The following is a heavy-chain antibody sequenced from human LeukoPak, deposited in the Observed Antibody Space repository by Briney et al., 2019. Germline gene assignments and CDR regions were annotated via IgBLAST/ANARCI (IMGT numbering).Heavy chain of an antibody. J-gene: IGHJ4*02. CDR3: ARDPSSVYSSSWYCYFDC. CDR1: GFTVSSNY. Sequence: PGGSLRLSCAASGFTVSSNYMSWVRQAPGKGLEWVSVIYSGGSTYYADSVKGRFTISRDNSKNTLYLQMNSLRAEDTAVYYCARDPSSVYSSSWYCYFDCWGQGTLVTVSS. D-gene: IGHD6-13*01. CDR2: IYSGGST. V-gene: IGHV3-66*01.